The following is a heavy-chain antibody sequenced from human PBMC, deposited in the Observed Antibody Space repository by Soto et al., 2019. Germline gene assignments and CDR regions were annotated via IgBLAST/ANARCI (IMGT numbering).Heavy chain of an antibody. V-gene: IGHV5-51*01. Sequence: PGESLKISCKGSGYSFTSYWIGWVRQMPGKGLEWMGIIYPGDSDTRYSPSFQGQVTISADKSISTAYLQWSSLKASDTAMYYCARLSCSGGSCYSEDVGYWGQGTLVTVSS. J-gene: IGHJ4*02. CDR3: ARLSCSGGSCYSEDVGY. CDR1: GYSFTSYW. CDR2: IYPGDSDT. D-gene: IGHD2-15*01.